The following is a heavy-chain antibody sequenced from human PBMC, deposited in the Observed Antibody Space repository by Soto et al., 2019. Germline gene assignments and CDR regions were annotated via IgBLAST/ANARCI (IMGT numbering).Heavy chain of an antibody. Sequence: ASVKVSCKASGYTFTSYDINWVRQATGQGLEWMGWMNPNSGNTGYAQKFQGRVTMTRNTSISTAYMELSSLRFEDTAVYYCARGPGSWYYYYMDVWGKGTTVTVSS. D-gene: IGHD6-13*01. V-gene: IGHV1-8*01. CDR2: MNPNSGNT. J-gene: IGHJ6*03. CDR3: ARGPGSWYYYYMDV. CDR1: GYTFTSYD.